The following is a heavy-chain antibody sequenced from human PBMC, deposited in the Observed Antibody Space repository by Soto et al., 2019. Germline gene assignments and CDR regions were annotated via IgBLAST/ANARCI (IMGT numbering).Heavy chain of an antibody. CDR1: GGSSSSYY. D-gene: IGHD1-1*01. CDR3: ARDQLDGEGFAP. CDR2: IYYSGST. J-gene: IGHJ5*02. Sequence: ASVTLRDTSTVAGGSSSSYYLSLIRQPKGKGLEWMGYIYYSGSTNYNPSLKSRVTISVDTSKNQFSLKLSSVTAADTAVYYCARDQLDGEGFAPRRQGTPDPVSS. V-gene: IGHV4-59*01.